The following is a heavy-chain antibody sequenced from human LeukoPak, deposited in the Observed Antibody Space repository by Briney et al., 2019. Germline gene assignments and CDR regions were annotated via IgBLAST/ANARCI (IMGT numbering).Heavy chain of an antibody. J-gene: IGHJ4*02. CDR3: ARLRDDILTGYHFDY. CDR2: IHYSGGT. V-gene: IGHV4-59*08. D-gene: IGHD3-9*01. Sequence: SETLSLTCTVSGGSISSYYWSWIRQPPGKGLEWIGYIHYSGGTNYNPSLKSRVTISVDTSKNQFSLRLTSVTAADTAVYYCARLRDDILTGYHFDYWGQGTLVTVSS. CDR1: GGSISSYY.